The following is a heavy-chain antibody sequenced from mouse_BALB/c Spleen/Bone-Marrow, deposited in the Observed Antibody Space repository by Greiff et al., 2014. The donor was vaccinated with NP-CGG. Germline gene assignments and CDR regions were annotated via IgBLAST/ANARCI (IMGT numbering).Heavy chain of an antibody. CDR1: GYTFTRYW. Sequence: QVQLQQSGAELLKPGTSVKLSCKASGYTFTRYWMHWVKQRPGQGLEWIGELNPSNGHTNYNGKFKNKATVIVDKSSSTAYMQLSSLTSEDSAVYYCARMITTRGFDYWGQGTTLTVSS. D-gene: IGHD2-4*01. CDR2: LNPSNGHT. V-gene: IGHV1S81*02. CDR3: ARMITTRGFDY. J-gene: IGHJ2*01.